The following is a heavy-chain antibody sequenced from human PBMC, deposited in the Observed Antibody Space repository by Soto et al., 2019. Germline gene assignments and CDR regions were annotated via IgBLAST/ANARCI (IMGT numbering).Heavy chain of an antibody. CDR2: IYYSGST. CDR1: GGSISSGGDY. CDR3: ASSGIPHYYYYYMDV. V-gene: IGHV4-31*03. D-gene: IGHD3-10*01. Sequence: SQTLSLTCTVAGGSISSGGDYWSWIRQHPGKGLEWIGYIYYSGSTYYNPSLKSRVTISVDTSKNQFSLKLSSVTAADTAVYYCASSGIPHYYYYYMDVWGKGTTVTVSS. J-gene: IGHJ6*03.